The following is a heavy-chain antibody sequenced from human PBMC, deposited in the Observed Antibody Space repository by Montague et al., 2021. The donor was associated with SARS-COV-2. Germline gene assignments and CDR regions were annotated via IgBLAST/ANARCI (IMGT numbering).Heavy chain of an antibody. Sequence: SETLSLTCAVYGGSFSGYYWSLIRQPPGKALESIGEITHSRSTNYNPSLKSRVTIALDTSTHQFSLKLSSVTAADTAVYYCARGRYSSSWYGTKYYFDYWGQRTLVSVSS. CDR2: ITHSRST. D-gene: IGHD6-13*01. J-gene: IGHJ4*02. CDR1: GGSFSGYY. V-gene: IGHV4-34*01. CDR3: ARGRYSSSWYGTKYYFDY.